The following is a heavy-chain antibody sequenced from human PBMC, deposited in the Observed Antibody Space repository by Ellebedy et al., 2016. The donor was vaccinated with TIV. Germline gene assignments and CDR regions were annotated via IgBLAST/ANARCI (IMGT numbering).Heavy chain of an antibody. CDR3: SRDVHDGSADY. J-gene: IGHJ4*02. Sequence: PGGSLRLSCVPSGFTSGTFWIHWVRHAPGKGLVWVSRSSPDGTYTVYADSVRGRFTRARDNYKSTLDLQMNSLRAEDTAVYYCSRDVHDGSADYWGQGTLVSVSS. D-gene: IGHD3-10*01. V-gene: IGHV3-74*01. CDR2: SSPDGTYT. CDR1: GFTSGTFW.